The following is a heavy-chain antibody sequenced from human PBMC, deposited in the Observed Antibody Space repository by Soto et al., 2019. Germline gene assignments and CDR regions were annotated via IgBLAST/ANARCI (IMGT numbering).Heavy chain of an antibody. CDR2: MYYSGTT. Sequence: SETMSLTGTVCAGSISRRDIYWGWLRQKTGKGLEFIGSMYYSGTTYYNPSLKSRVTISVDTSKNQFTLKLISVTAADTAVYYCAVVDSTGNWFDPWGEAALVTVSS. D-gene: IGHD6-25*01. CDR1: AGSISRRDIY. V-gene: IGHV4-39*01. CDR3: AVVDSTGNWFDP. J-gene: IGHJ5*02.